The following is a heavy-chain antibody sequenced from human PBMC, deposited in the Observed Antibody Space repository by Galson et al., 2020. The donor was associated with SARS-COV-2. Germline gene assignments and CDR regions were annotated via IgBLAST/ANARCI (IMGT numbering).Heavy chain of an antibody. CDR2: ISAHNGNT. CDR3: ASDGVRITIFGVVDHMDV. CDR1: GYTFTSYG. V-gene: IGHV1-18*01. Sequence: VSVQVSCKASGYTFTSYGISWVRQPPAQGLEWMGWISAHNGNTNYAQKLQGRVTMTTDTSTSTAYMELRSLRSDDTAVYYCASDGVRITIFGVVDHMDVWGKGTTVTVSS. J-gene: IGHJ6*03. D-gene: IGHD3-3*01.